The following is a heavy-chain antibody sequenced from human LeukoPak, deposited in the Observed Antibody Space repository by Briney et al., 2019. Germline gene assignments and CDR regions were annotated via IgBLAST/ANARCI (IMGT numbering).Heavy chain of an antibody. CDR2: ISGSGGST. Sequence: GGSLRLSCAASGFTFSSYAMSWVRQAPGRGLEWVSAISGSGGSTYYADSVKGRFTISRDNSKNTLYLQMNSLRAEDTAVYYRAKDGPRWLANLFDYWGQGTLVTVSS. CDR3: AKDGPRWLANLFDY. CDR1: GFTFSSYA. J-gene: IGHJ4*02. V-gene: IGHV3-23*01. D-gene: IGHD6-19*01.